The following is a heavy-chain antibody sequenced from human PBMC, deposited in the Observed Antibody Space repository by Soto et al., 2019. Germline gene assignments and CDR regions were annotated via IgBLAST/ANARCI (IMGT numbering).Heavy chain of an antibody. CDR3: ARPRNYYDGAFDI. J-gene: IGHJ3*02. D-gene: IGHD3-22*01. V-gene: IGHV4-59*01. Sequence: PSETLSLTCTVSGGSISTYYWTWIRQSPGKGLEWIGYIYYSGSTNYNPSLRSRVTISVDTSKNQFSLKLSSVTAADTAVYYCARPRNYYDGAFDIWGQGTMVTVSS. CDR2: IYYSGST. CDR1: GGSISTYY.